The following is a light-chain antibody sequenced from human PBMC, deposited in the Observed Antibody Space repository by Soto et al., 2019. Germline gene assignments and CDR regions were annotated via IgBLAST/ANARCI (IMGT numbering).Light chain of an antibody. Sequence: QSALTQPPSVSGSPGQSVTISCTGTSSDVGSYNRVSWYQQPPGTAPKLMIYDVSNRPSGVPDRFSGSKSGNTASLTISGHQAEDEADYYCSSYTSSRTYGFGTGTKLTVL. CDR1: SSDVGSYNR. V-gene: IGLV2-18*02. CDR2: DVS. J-gene: IGLJ1*01. CDR3: SSYTSSRTYG.